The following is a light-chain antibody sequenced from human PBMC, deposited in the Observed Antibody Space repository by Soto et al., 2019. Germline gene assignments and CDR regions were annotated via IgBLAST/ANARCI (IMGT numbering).Light chain of an antibody. J-gene: IGKJ3*01. Sequence: ETVLTQSPATFSVSPGERATLSCRASQSIGSNLAWYQQRPGQPPRLLIYGASTRATGVPARFSGSGSGTEFTLTINSLQSEDFALYYCQQYNKWPLFTFGPGTKVGIK. CDR1: QSIGSN. V-gene: IGKV3-15*01. CDR3: QQYNKWPLFT. CDR2: GAS.